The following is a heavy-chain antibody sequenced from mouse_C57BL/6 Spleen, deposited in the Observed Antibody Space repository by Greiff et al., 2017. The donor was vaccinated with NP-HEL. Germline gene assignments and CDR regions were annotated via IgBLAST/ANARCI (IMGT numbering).Heavy chain of an antibody. D-gene: IGHD1-1*01. CDR1: GFNIKDDY. Sequence: EVQLQQSGAELVRPGASVKLSCTASGFNIKDDYMHWVKQRPEQGLEWIGWIDPENGDTEYASKFQGKATITADTSSNTAYLQLSSLTSEDTAVYYCTTPLITTVKDFDYWGQGTTLTVSS. CDR2: IDPENGDT. V-gene: IGHV14-4*01. J-gene: IGHJ2*01. CDR3: TTPLITTVKDFDY.